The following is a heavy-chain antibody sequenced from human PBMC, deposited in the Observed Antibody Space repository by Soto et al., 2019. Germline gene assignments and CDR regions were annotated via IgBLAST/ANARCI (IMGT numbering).Heavy chain of an antibody. CDR3: ARIKGCSSTSRLHELAYFDY. CDR1: GGSISSGGYY. CDR2: IYYSGST. J-gene: IGHJ4*02. V-gene: IGHV4-31*03. D-gene: IGHD2-2*01. Sequence: QVQLQESGPGLVKPSQTLSLTCTVSGGSISSGGYYWSWIRQHPGKGLEWIGYIYYSGSTYYNPSLKSRVTISVDTSKNQFSLKLSSVTAADTAVYYCARIKGCSSTSRLHELAYFDYWGQGTLVTVSS.